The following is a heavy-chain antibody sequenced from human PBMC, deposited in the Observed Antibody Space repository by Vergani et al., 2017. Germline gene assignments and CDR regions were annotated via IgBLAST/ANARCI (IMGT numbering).Heavy chain of an antibody. V-gene: IGHV4-61*01. Sequence: QVQLQESGPGLVKPSETLSLTCTVSGGSVSSGSYYWSWIRQPPGKGLEWIGYIYYSGSTNYNPSLKSRVTISVDTSKNQFSLKLSSVTAADTAVYYCARVVAARYYYYDMDVWGKGTTVTVSS. CDR2: IYYSGST. CDR3: ARVVAARYYYYDMDV. CDR1: GGSVSSGSYY. J-gene: IGHJ6*03. D-gene: IGHD6-6*01.